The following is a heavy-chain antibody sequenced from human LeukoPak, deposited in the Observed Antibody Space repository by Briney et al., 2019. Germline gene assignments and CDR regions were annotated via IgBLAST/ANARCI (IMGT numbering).Heavy chain of an antibody. D-gene: IGHD2-2*01. CDR1: GSSISSYY. V-gene: IGHV4-59*08. CDR3: ARRATNCSSTSCFYWFDP. Sequence: PSETLSLTCTVSGSSISSYYWSWIRQPPGKGLECIGHIYYSGSTNYNPSLRSRVTISIDTSKNQFSLILSSMTAADTAVYYCARRATNCSSTSCFYWFDPWGQGTLVTVSS. J-gene: IGHJ5*02. CDR2: IYYSGST.